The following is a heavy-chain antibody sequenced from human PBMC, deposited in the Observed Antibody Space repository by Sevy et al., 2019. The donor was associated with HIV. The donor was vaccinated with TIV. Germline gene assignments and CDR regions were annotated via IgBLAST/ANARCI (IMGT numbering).Heavy chain of an antibody. V-gene: IGHV4-61*02. J-gene: IGHJ6*02. CDR2: IYTSGST. CDR3: ATDRGRDGYNYYYYYGMDV. Sequence: SETLSLTCTVSGGSISSGNYYGSWIRQSAGKGLEWIGRIYTSGSTNYNPSLKSRVTMSVDTSENQFSLKLSSVTAADTAVYYCATDRGRDGYNYYYYYGMDVWGPGTTVTVSS. D-gene: IGHD5-12*01. CDR1: GGSISSGNYY.